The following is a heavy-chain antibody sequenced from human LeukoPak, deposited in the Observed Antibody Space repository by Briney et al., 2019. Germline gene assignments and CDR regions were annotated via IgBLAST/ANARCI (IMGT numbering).Heavy chain of an antibody. V-gene: IGHV4-61*01. CDR3: ARGGDGYKR. J-gene: IGHJ4*02. CDR1: GGSLSSSTYY. D-gene: IGHD5-24*01. CDR2: IYYSGST. Sequence: SETLSLTCTVSGGSLSSSTYYWSWIRPPPGKGLEWIGYIYYSGSTNYNPSLKSRVTISVDTSKNQFSLKLSSVTAADTAVYYCARGGDGYKRWGQGTLVTVSS.